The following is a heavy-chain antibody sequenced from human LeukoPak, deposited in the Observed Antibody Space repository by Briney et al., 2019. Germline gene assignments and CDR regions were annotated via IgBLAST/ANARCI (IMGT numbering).Heavy chain of an antibody. J-gene: IGHJ4*02. CDR2: ISYDGSNK. D-gene: IGHD2-15*01. V-gene: IGHV3-30*04. CDR1: GFTFSSYA. CDR3: ARDDEPAEDIVVVVAYDY. Sequence: PGGSLRLSCAASGFTFSSYAMHWVRQAPGKGLEWVAVISYDGSNKYYAASVKGRFTISRDNSKNTLYLQMNSLRAEDTAVYYCARDDEPAEDIVVVVAYDYWGQGTLVTVSS.